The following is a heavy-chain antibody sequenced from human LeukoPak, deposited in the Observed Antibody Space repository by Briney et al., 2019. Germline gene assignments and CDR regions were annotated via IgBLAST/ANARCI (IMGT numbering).Heavy chain of an antibody. Sequence: SGTLSLTCGVSGGSITSTNWWSWVRQPPGQGLEWIGEISLTGRTNYNPSLIGRVIMSLDGSRNQLSLTLTSVTAADTAMYYCTRESGPYCPFGYWGQGTLVVVPS. V-gene: IGHV4-4*02. D-gene: IGHD1-26*01. J-gene: IGHJ4*02. CDR2: ISLTGRT. CDR3: TRESGPYCPFGY. CDR1: GGSITSTNW.